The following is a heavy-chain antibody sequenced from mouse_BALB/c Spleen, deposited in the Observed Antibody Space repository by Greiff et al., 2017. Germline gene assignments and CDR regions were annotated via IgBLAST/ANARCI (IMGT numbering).Heavy chain of an antibody. J-gene: IGHJ2*01. Sequence: EVKLMESGGGLVKPGGSLKLSCAASGFTFSDYYMYWVRQTPEKRLEWVATISDGGSYTYYPDSVKGRFTISRDNAKNNLYLQMSSLKSEDTAMYYCAATVVATDYWGQGTTLTVSS. D-gene: IGHD1-1*01. CDR3: AATVVATDY. V-gene: IGHV5-4*02. CDR2: ISDGGSYT. CDR1: GFTFSDYY.